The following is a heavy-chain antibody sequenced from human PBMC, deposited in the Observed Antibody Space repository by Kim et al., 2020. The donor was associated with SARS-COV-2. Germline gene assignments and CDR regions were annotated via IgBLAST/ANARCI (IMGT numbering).Heavy chain of an antibody. CDR3: ARTADTGYHETFDS. D-gene: IGHD3-9*01. J-gene: IGHJ4*02. CDR1: GFSFSNYW. CDR2: INPDGGST. Sequence: GGSLRLSCAASGFSFSNYWMHWVRQAPGKGLVWVSRINPDGGSTTHVDSVKGRFTISRDNAKNTLYLQMNSLSAEDTAVYYCARTADTGYHETFDSWGQGIQVTVAS. V-gene: IGHV3-74*01.